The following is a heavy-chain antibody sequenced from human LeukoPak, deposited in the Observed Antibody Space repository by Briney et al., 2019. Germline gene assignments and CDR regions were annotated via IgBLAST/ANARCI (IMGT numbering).Heavy chain of an antibody. CDR3: ASHSVGVWGSYRPFDY. CDR2: IYYSGST. Sequence: SETLSLTCTVSGGSISGSSYYWVWMRQPPGKGLEWIGSIYYSGSTYYNPSLKSRVTISVDTSKNQFSLKLSSVTAADTAVYYCASHSVGVWGSYRPFDYWGQGTLVTVSS. CDR1: GGSISGSSYY. J-gene: IGHJ4*02. D-gene: IGHD3-16*02. V-gene: IGHV4-39*01.